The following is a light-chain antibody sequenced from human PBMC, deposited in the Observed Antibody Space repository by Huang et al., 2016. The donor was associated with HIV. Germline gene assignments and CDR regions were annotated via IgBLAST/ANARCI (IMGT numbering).Light chain of an antibody. V-gene: IGKV1-6*01. CDR3: LQDYNYPCT. CDR2: SAS. CDR1: QGIRND. Sequence: AIQMTQSPSSLSASVGDRVTITCRASQGIRNDLGGYQQKPGKAPKLLIYSASGLQSGVPSRFSGSGSDTNFTLTVNSLQPEDIATYYCLQDYNYPCTFGQGTKVEIK. J-gene: IGKJ1*01.